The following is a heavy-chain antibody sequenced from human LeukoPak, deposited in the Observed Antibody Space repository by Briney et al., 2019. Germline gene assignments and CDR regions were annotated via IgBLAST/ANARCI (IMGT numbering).Heavy chain of an antibody. Sequence: SETLSLTCTVSGGSISSGSYYWSWIRQPPGKGLEWIGYIYYSGSTNYNPSLKSRVTISVDTSKNQFSLKLSSVTAADTAVYYCAREEAITGTFYYYYYMDVWGKGTTVTVSS. D-gene: IGHD1-20*01. J-gene: IGHJ6*03. V-gene: IGHV4-61*01. CDR1: GGSISSGSYY. CDR2: IYYSGST. CDR3: AREEAITGTFYYYYYMDV.